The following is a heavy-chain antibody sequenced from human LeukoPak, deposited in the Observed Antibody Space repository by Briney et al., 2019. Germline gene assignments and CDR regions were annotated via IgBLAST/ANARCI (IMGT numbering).Heavy chain of an antibody. CDR1: GGTYSSYA. CDR3: ATPVGYGSGRILTGAYYFDY. Sequence: SVKVSCKASGGTYSSYAISWVRQAPGQGLEWMGGIIPIFGTANYAQKFQGRVTITTDESTSTAYMELSSLRSEDTAVYYCATPVGYGSGRILTGAYYFDYWGQGTLVTVSS. V-gene: IGHV1-69*05. CDR2: IIPIFGTA. J-gene: IGHJ4*02. D-gene: IGHD3-10*01.